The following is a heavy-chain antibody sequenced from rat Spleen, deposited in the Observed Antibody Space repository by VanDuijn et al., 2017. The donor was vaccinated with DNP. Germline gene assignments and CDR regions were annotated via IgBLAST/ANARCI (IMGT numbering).Heavy chain of an antibody. J-gene: IGHJ2*01. Sequence: EVQLVESGGDLVQPGRSLKVSCAASGFTFSNYDMAWVRQAPKKGLEWVATISYDVSSTYYRDSVKGRFTISRDNAKSTLYLQMDSLRSEDTATYYCTTEDVYYGFDYWGQGVMVTVSS. V-gene: IGHV5-7*01. CDR3: TTEDVYYGFDY. CDR1: GFTFSNYD. CDR2: ISYDVSST. D-gene: IGHD1-6*01.